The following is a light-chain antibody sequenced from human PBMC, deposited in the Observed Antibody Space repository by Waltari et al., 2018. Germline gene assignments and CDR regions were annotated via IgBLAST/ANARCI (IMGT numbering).Light chain of an antibody. CDR1: QSVSSSY. J-gene: IGKJ2*01. CDR2: GAS. Sequence: EIVMTQSPATLSLSPGERATLSCRASQSVSSSYLSWYQQKPGQAPRLLIYGASTRATGIPARFSGSGSGTDFTLTISSLQPEDFAVYYCQQDYNFPWTFGQGTKLEIK. V-gene: IGKV3D-7*01. CDR3: QQDYNFPWT.